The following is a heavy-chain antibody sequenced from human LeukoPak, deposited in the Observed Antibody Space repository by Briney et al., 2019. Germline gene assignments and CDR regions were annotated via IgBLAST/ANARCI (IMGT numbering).Heavy chain of an antibody. V-gene: IGHV3-7*01. CDR1: GFTSGNYW. J-gene: IGHJ4*02. Sequence: GGSLRLSCAASGFTSGNYWMSWVRQAPGKGLEWVANIDLDGTEKHSVDSVKGRFTISRDNAKNTVYLQMNGLRVEDTAVYYCARSRGCRGTGCLGVYYFEYWGQGTRVTVSS. CDR3: ARSRGCRGTGCLGVYYFEY. D-gene: IGHD2-2*01. CDR2: IDLDGTEK.